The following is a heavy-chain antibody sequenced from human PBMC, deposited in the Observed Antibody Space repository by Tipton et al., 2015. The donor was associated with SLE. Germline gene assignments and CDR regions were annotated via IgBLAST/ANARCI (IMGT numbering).Heavy chain of an antibody. D-gene: IGHD3-3*01. J-gene: IGHJ3*02. Sequence: TLSLTCTVSGGSISSYRWSWIRQPPGKGLEWIGYIYYSGSTNYNPTLKIRVTMSIDTTKNQFSLRLSSVTAADTALYYCAGLDFSHDFWSGYAFDIWGQGTMVTVSS. CDR2: IYYSGST. CDR3: AGLDFSHDFWSGYAFDI. CDR1: GGSISSYR. V-gene: IGHV4-59*12.